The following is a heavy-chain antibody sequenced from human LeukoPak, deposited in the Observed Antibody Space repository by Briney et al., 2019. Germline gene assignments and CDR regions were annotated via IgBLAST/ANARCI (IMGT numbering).Heavy chain of an antibody. CDR1: GGSISSYY. J-gene: IGHJ5*02. Sequence: PSETLSLTCTVSGGSISSYYWSWIQQPPGKGLEWIGYIYYSGSTNYNPSLKSRVTISVDTSKNQFSLKLSSVTAADTAVYYCARAAPWFDPWGQGTLVTVSS. CDR3: ARAAPWFDP. CDR2: IYYSGST. V-gene: IGHV4-59*01.